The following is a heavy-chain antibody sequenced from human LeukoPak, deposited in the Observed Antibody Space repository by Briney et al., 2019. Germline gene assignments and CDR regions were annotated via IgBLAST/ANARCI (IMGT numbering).Heavy chain of an antibody. Sequence: GGSLRLSCAVSGFTFSNFWMSWVRQAPGRGLEWVANIHPEGNEKYHVESVKGRFTISRDNTKNLLFLQMNGLRVEDTAVYYCARDRDSGSIDYWGQGTLVTVSS. CDR3: ARDRDSGSIDY. D-gene: IGHD1-26*01. J-gene: IGHJ4*02. CDR2: IHPEGNEK. CDR1: GFTFSNFW. V-gene: IGHV3-7*01.